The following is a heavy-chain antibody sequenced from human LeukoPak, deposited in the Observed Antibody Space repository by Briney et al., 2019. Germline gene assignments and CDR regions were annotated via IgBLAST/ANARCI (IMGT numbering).Heavy chain of an antibody. J-gene: IGHJ4*02. CDR2: IYYSGST. V-gene: IGHV4-59*01. Sequence: SETLSLICTVSGGSISSYYWSWIRQPPGKGLEWIGYIYYSGSTNYNPSLKSRVTISVDTSKNQFSLKLSSVTAADTAVYYCARVGYRSGYYYDYWGQGTLVTVSS. CDR1: GGSISSYY. CDR3: ARVGYRSGYYYDY. D-gene: IGHD3-22*01.